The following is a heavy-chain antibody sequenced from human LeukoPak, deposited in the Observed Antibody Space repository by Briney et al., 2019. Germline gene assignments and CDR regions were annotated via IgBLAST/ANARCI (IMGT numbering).Heavy chain of an antibody. D-gene: IGHD3-10*01. CDR2: IRYDGSSK. J-gene: IGHJ3*02. CDR1: GFTFSSYA. V-gene: IGHV3-30*02. CDR3: AKGLLWFGELYADHDAFDI. Sequence: PGGSLRLSCAASGFTFSSYAMSWVRQAPGKGLEWVAFIRYDGSSKYYADSVKGRFTISRDNSKNTLYLQMNSLRAEDTAVYYCAKGLLWFGELYADHDAFDIWGQGTMVTVSS.